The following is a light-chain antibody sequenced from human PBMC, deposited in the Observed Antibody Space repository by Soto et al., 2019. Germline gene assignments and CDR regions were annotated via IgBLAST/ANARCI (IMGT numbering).Light chain of an antibody. CDR1: QSVSSSY. CDR2: GAS. J-gene: IGKJ1*01. CDR3: PQYGSSPWT. Sequence: EKVLKQSACALSLSLGERATISCRASQSVSSSYLAWYQQKPGQAPRLLIYGASSRATGIPDRFSGSGSGTDFTLTISRLEPEDFAVYYCPQYGSSPWTSGQGTKVDIK. V-gene: IGKV3-20*01.